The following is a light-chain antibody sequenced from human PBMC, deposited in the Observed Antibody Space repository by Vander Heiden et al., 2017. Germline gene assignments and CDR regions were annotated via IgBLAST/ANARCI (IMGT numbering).Light chain of an antibody. CDR3: KYDYSPPYT. CDR1: QSVLYSSNNKNY. J-gene: IGKJ3*01. CDR2: WAS. Sequence: SSDVVAASLGERATINCKSSQSVLYSSNNKNYLAWYQQKPGQPPKLLIYWASTRESGVPVLFSRSASGAVSNRPIFSLLVYRSVLPSSKYDYSPPYTFGPGTKLDIK. V-gene: IGKV4-1*01.